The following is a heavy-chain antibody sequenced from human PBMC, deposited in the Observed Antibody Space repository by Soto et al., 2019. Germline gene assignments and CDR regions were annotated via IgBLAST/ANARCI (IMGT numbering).Heavy chain of an antibody. CDR3: ASRYCSGGSCYSPYFDY. D-gene: IGHD2-15*01. CDR2: IYYSGST. CDR1: GGSVSSGSYY. Sequence: TSETLSLTCTVSGGSVSSGSYYWSWIRQPPGKGLEWIGYIYYSGSTNYNPSLKSRVTISVDTSKNQFSLKLSSVTAADTVVYYCASRYCSGGSCYSPYFDYWGQGTLVTVSS. V-gene: IGHV4-61*01. J-gene: IGHJ4*02.